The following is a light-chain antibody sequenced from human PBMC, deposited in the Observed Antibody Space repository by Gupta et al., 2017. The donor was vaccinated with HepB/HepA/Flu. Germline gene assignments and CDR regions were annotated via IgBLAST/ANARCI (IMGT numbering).Light chain of an antibody. CDR3: SSYGRSSTHVV. Sequence: QSALTQPASVSVSPGQTITISCTGTSSDVGGSNYLSWYQQHPGKSPQLLIFDVNNRPSAISDRFSGYKSANTASLTIAGLQIEDEADYYCSSYGRSSTHVVFGGASK. CDR1: SSDVGGSNY. J-gene: IGLJ2*01. CDR2: DVN. V-gene: IGLV2-14*03.